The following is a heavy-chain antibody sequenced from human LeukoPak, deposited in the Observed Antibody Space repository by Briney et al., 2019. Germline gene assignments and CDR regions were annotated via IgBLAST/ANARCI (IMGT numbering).Heavy chain of an antibody. CDR2: ISWNSGSI. CDR1: GFTFDDYA. J-gene: IGHJ3*02. V-gene: IGHV3-9*01. Sequence: GGSLRLSCAASGFTFDDYAMHWVRQAPGKGLEWVSGISWNSGSIGYADSVKGRFTISRDNAKNSLYLQMHSLRAEDTALYYCAKDMGRIAVATGTFDIWGQGTMVTVSS. CDR3: AKDMGRIAVATGTFDI. D-gene: IGHD6-19*01.